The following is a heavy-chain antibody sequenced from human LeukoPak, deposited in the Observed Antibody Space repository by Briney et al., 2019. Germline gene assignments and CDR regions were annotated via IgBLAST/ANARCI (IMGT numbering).Heavy chain of an antibody. V-gene: IGHV4-34*01. D-gene: IGHD4-23*01. Sequence: SETLSLTCAVYGGSFSGYCWSWIRQPPGKGLEWIGEINHSGSTNYNPSLKSRVTISVDTSKNQFSLKLSSVTAAATAVYYCARVMTTVATRGYFDLWGRGTLVTVSS. J-gene: IGHJ2*01. CDR3: ARVMTTVATRGYFDL. CDR1: GGSFSGYC. CDR2: INHSGST.